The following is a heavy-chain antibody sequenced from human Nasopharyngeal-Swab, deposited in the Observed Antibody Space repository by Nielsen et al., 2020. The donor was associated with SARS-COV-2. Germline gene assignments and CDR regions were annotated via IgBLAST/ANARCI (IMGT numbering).Heavy chain of an antibody. V-gene: IGHV4-39*01. CDR3: ARHASGSYYPGVAGNWFDP. CDR2: IYYSGST. J-gene: IGHJ5*02. Sequence: LETLSLTCTVSGGSISSSSYYWGWIRQPPGKGLEWIGSIYYSGSTYYNPSLKSRVTISVDTSKNQFSLKLNSVTAADTAVYYCARHASGSYYPGVAGNWFDPWGQGTLVTVSS. CDR1: GGSISSSSYY. D-gene: IGHD1-26*01.